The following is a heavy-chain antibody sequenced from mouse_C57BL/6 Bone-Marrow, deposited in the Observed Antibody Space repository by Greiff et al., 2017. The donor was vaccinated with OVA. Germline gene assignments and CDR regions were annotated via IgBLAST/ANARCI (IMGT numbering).Heavy chain of an antibody. D-gene: IGHD1-1*01. J-gene: IGHJ2*01. V-gene: IGHV1-39*01. CDR1: GYSFTDYN. CDR2: INPNYGTT. Sequence: VQLKESGPELVKPGASVKISCKASGYSFTDYNMNWVKQSNGKSLEWIGVINPNYGTTSYNQKFKGKATLTVDQSSSTAYMQLNSLTSEDSAVYYCAREFQLITTVVDFDYWGQGTTLTVSS. CDR3: AREFQLITTVVDFDY.